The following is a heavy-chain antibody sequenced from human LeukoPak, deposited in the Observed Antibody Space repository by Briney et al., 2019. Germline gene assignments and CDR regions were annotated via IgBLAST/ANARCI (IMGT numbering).Heavy chain of an antibody. D-gene: IGHD4-17*01. Sequence: SVKVSCKASGGTFGSYAISWVRQAPGRGLEWMGRIIPILGITNYPQKFQDRVTVTADKSTSTAYMELSSLRSEDTAVYYCARGDYGDLFDYWGQGTLVTVSS. CDR3: ARGDYGDLFDY. CDR1: GGTFGSYA. CDR2: IIPILGIT. J-gene: IGHJ4*02. V-gene: IGHV1-69*04.